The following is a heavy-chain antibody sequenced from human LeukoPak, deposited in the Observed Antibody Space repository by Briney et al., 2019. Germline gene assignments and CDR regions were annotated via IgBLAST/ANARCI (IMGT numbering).Heavy chain of an antibody. CDR1: GGSFSGYY. CDR3: ARSFGDYEGNWFDP. J-gene: IGHJ5*02. Sequence: SETLSLTCAVYGGSFSGYYWSWIRQHPGKGLEWIGYIYYSGSTYYNPSLKSRVTISVDTSKNQFSLKLSSVTAADTAVYYCARSFGDYEGNWFDPWGQGTLVTVSS. V-gene: IGHV4-31*11. D-gene: IGHD4-17*01. CDR2: IYYSGST.